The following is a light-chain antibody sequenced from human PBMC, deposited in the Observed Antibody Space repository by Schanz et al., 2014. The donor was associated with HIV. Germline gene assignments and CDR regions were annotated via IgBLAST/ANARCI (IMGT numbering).Light chain of an antibody. CDR1: QSVSTY. CDR3: HHYGTSPPAFT. J-gene: IGKJ3*01. CDR2: ATS. V-gene: IGKV3-20*01. Sequence: EIVLTQSPATLSLSPGERATLSCRASQSVSTYLAWYQQKPGQAPRLVIYATSTRAAGIPDRFSGSGSGTDFTLTISRLEPEDFAVYYCHHYGTSPPAFTFGPGTKVDIK.